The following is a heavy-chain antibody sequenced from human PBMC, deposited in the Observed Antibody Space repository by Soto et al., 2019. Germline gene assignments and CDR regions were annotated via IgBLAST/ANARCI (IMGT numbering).Heavy chain of an antibody. CDR1: GYSFTSYW. J-gene: IGHJ4*02. CDR2: IDPSDSYT. D-gene: IGHD3-22*01. CDR3: ARQARMTYYYDSSGYQIDY. Sequence: PGESLKISCKGSGYSFTSYWISWVRQMPGKGLEWMGRIDPSDSYTNYSPSFQGQVTISADKSISTAYLQWSSLKASDTAMYYCARQARMTYYYDSSGYQIDYWGQGTLVTVSS. V-gene: IGHV5-10-1*01.